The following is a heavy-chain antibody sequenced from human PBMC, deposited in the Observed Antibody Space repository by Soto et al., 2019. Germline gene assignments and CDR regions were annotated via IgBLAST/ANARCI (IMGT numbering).Heavy chain of an antibody. Sequence: XETLSLTCTVSGGSISSRSYYWGWIRQPPGKGLEWIGSIYYSGSTYYNPSLKSRVTISVDTSKNQFSLKLSSVTAADTAVYYCARHSDVADRYYYYGMDVWGQGTTVTVSS. J-gene: IGHJ6*02. CDR1: GGSISSRSYY. D-gene: IGHD6-6*01. V-gene: IGHV4-39*01. CDR2: IYYSGST. CDR3: ARHSDVADRYYYYGMDV.